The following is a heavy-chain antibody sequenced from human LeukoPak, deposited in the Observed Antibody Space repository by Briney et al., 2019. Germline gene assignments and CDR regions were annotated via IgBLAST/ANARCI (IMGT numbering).Heavy chain of an antibody. CDR3: AREVVVVTADWFDP. J-gene: IGHJ5*02. V-gene: IGHV4-61*01. CDR1: GGSISTSSYY. D-gene: IGHD2-21*02. Sequence: PSETLSLTCTVSGGSISTSSYYWSWIRQPPGKGLEWIGYIYYSGSTNYNPSLKSRVTISVDTSKNQFSLKLSSVTAADTAVYYCAREVVVVTADWFDPWGQGTLVTVSS. CDR2: IYYSGST.